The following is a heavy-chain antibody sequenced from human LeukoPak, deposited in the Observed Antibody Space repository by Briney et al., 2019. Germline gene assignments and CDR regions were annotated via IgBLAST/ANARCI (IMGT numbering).Heavy chain of an antibody. D-gene: IGHD3-16*01. Sequence: PGGSLRLSCAASGFTFSSYSMNWVRQAPGKGLEWVSYISSRSSNIYYADSVKGRFTISRDNAKNSLYLQMDSLRDEDTAVYYCARIPGGYYYAMDVWGQGTTVTVSS. J-gene: IGHJ6*02. CDR2: ISSRSSNI. CDR3: ARIPGGYYYAMDV. CDR1: GFTFSSYS. V-gene: IGHV3-48*02.